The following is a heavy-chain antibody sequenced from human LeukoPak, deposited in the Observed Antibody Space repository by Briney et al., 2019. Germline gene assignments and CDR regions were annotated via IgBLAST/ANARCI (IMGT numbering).Heavy chain of an antibody. J-gene: IGHJ6*02. D-gene: IGHD3-10*01. V-gene: IGHV3-30*02. CDR3: AKDRDGSGAHHKILGV. CDR2: IRSDTTSK. Sequence: GGSLRLSCATSGFRFSNYAMHWVRQAPGKGLEWVALIRSDTTSKYYADSVKGRFSISRDNSKNTLYLQMNSLRAEDTAVYHCAKDRDGSGAHHKILGVWGQGTTVTVSS. CDR1: GFRFSNYA.